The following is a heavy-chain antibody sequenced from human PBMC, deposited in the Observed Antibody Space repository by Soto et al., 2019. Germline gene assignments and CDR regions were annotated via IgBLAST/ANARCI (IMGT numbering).Heavy chain of an antibody. J-gene: IGHJ4*02. Sequence: PSETLSLTCTVSGGSISSGGYYWSWIRQHPGKGLEWIGYIYYSGSTYYNPSLKSRVTISVDTSKNQFSLKLSSVTAADTAVYYCATTTSSSVPFCFDYWGQGTLVTVSS. CDR1: GGSISSGGYY. V-gene: IGHV4-31*03. CDR3: ATTTSSSVPFCFDY. CDR2: IYYSGST. D-gene: IGHD6-6*01.